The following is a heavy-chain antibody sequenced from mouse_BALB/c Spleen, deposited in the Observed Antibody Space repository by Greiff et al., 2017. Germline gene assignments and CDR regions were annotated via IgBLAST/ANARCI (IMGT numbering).Heavy chain of an antibody. D-gene: IGHD2-1*01. V-gene: IGHV5-4*02. Sequence: EVQRVESGGGLVKPGGSLKLSCAASGFTFSDYYMYWVRQTPEKRLEWVATISDGGSYTYYPDSVKGRFTISRDNAKNNLYLQMSSLKSEDTAMYYCARVGNYDRTYFDVWGAGTTVTVSS. J-gene: IGHJ1*01. CDR3: ARVGNYDRTYFDV. CDR2: ISDGGSYT. CDR1: GFTFSDYY.